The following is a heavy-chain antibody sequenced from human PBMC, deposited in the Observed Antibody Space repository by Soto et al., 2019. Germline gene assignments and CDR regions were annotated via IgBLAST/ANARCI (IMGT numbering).Heavy chain of an antibody. V-gene: IGHV3-23*01. D-gene: IGHD5-12*01. CDR2: ISGSGSGT. J-gene: IGHJ4*02. CDR1: GFSFSNHA. Sequence: PGGSLGLSCAASGFSFSNHAMTWVRQAPGKGLEWVSAISGSGSGTYYADSVKGRFTISRDNSKNTLYLQMNSLRVDDTAVYYCAKNRATGYDPFDYWGQGSLVTGSS. CDR3: AKNRATGYDPFDY.